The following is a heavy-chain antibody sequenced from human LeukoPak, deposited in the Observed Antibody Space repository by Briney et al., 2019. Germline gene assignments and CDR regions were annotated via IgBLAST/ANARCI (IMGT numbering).Heavy chain of an antibody. J-gene: IGHJ4*02. CDR1: GGTFSSYA. Sequence: GSSVKVSCKASGGTFSSYAISWVRQAPGQGLEWMGRIIPIFGIANYAQKFQGRVTITADKSTSTAYMELSSLRSEDTAVYYCAREGYCGGDCYSNYFDYWGQGTLVTVSS. CDR2: IIPIFGIA. D-gene: IGHD2-21*02. CDR3: AREGYCGGDCYSNYFDY. V-gene: IGHV1-69*04.